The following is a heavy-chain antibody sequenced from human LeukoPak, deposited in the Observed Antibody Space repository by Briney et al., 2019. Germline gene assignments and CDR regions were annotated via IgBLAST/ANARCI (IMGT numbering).Heavy chain of an antibody. J-gene: IGHJ6*02. D-gene: IGHD4-4*01. CDR2: IYTSGST. CDR3: ARDRTVTTRNYYYYYGMDV. V-gene: IGHV4-4*07. CDR1: GGSISSYY. Sequence: SGTLSLTCTVSGGSISSYYWSWTRQPAGKGLEWIGRIYTSGSTNYNPSLKSRVTMSVDTSKNQFSLKLSSVTAADTAVYYCARDRTVTTRNYYYYYGMDVWGQGTTVTVSS.